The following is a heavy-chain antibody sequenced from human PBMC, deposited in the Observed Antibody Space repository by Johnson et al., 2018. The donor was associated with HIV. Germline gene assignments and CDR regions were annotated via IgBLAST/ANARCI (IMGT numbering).Heavy chain of an antibody. CDR2: ISSNGGRT. CDR3: ARDNNDSGGYLGALDL. CDR1: GFTFSNYA. V-gene: IGHV3-64*01. Sequence: VQLVESGGGLVQPGGSLRLSCTPSGFTFSNYAIYWVRQAPGKGLEYVSSISSNGGRTYYANSVKGRFTVSRDNSNNTLYLQMGSLRAEDMAVYYCARDNNDSGGYLGALDLWGQGTMVTVSS. J-gene: IGHJ3*01. D-gene: IGHD3-22*01.